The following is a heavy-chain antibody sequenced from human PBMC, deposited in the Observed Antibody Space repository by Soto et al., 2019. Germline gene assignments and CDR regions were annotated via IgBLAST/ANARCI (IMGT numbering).Heavy chain of an antibody. CDR3: ARGAEAYYGSGGNWFEP. V-gene: IGHV4-59*12. CDR1: GGSISSYY. Sequence: PSETLSLTCTVSGGSISSYYWSWIRQPPGKGLEWIGYIYYSGSTNYNPSLKSRVTISVDTSKNQFSLKLSSVTAADTAVYYCARGAEAYYGSGGNWFEPWGQGTLVTVSS. CDR2: IYYSGST. J-gene: IGHJ5*02. D-gene: IGHD3-10*01.